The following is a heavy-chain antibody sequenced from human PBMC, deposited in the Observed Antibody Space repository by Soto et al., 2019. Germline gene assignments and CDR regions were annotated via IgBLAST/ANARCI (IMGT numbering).Heavy chain of an antibody. CDR3: ARGAAPKLYYFDY. D-gene: IGHD6-6*01. CDR2: LNHSGST. J-gene: IGHJ4*02. V-gene: IGHV4-34*01. CDR1: GGSFSGYY. Sequence: LSLTCAVYGGSFSGYYWSWIRQPPGKGLEWIGELNHSGSTNYNPPLKCRVTISVDTYKPQFSVKLSSVSAADTAVYYCARGAAPKLYYFDYWGQGTLVTVSS.